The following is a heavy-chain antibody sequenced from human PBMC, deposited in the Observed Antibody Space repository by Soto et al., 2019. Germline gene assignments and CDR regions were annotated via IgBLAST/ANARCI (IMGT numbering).Heavy chain of an antibody. J-gene: IGHJ6*03. Sequence: ASVKVSCKASGYTFTSYGISWVRQAPGQGLEWMGWISAYNGNTNYAQKLQGRVTMTTDTSTSTAYMELRSLRSDDTAVYYCARRASPTTAYYYYYMDVWGKGTTVTVSS. V-gene: IGHV1-18*01. CDR3: ARRASPTTAYYYYYMDV. CDR1: GYTFTSYG. CDR2: ISAYNGNT. D-gene: IGHD4-4*01.